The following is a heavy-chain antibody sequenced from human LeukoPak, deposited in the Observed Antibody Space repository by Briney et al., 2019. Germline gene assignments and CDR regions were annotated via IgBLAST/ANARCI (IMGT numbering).Heavy chain of an antibody. Sequence: PWGSLRLSCAASGFTFSSYSMNWVRQAPGKGLEWVSYISSSSSTIYYADSVKGRFTISRDNAKNSLYLQMNSLRDEDTAVYYCARPYCGGDCYSFHYYYHYGMDVCGQGTTVTVSS. D-gene: IGHD2-21*02. J-gene: IGHJ6*02. CDR1: GFTFSSYS. CDR2: ISSSSSTI. V-gene: IGHV3-48*02. CDR3: ARPYCGGDCYSFHYYYHYGMDV.